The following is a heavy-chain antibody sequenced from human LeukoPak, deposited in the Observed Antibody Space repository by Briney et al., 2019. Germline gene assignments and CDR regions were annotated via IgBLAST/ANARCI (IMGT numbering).Heavy chain of an antibody. V-gene: IGHV3-23*01. J-gene: IGHJ6*04. D-gene: IGHD3-10*02. CDR1: GFTFSSYG. Sequence: SGGSLRLSCAASGFTFSSYGMIWVRQAPGKGLEWVSAISGSGGSTYYADSVKGRFTISRDNSKNTLYLQMNSLRAEDTAVYYCAELGITMIGGVWGKGTTVTISS. CDR2: ISGSGGST. CDR3: AELGITMIGGV.